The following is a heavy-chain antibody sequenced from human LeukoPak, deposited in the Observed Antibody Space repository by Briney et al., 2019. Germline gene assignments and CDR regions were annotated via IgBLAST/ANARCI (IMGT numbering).Heavy chain of an antibody. CDR3: AREDHYGPGRGNYYYYGMDV. Sequence: GGSLRLSCAASGFSFSGYAMSWVRQAPGKGLEWLATIKRDSSEEYYADSVKGRFTISRDNAKNSMYLQMNGLRAADTAVYFCAREDHYGPGRGNYYYYGMDVWGQGTTVTVSS. CDR2: IKRDSSEE. J-gene: IGHJ6*02. V-gene: IGHV3-7*01. D-gene: IGHD3-10*01. CDR1: GFSFSGYA.